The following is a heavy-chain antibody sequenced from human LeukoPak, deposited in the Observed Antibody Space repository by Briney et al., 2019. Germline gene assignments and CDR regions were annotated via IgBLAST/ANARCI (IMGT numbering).Heavy chain of an antibody. Sequence: GGSLRLSCAASGFNIGPYAMYWVRHGPGRGLEWVSVIKADGSGTFYSDSVRGRFTTSRDNSKNSLYLQMSSLTSDDTALYYCATWAFYHNLDVWGQGTTVAVSS. D-gene: IGHD2/OR15-2a*01. CDR3: ATWAFYHNLDV. J-gene: IGHJ6*02. CDR1: GFNIGPYA. CDR2: IKADGSGT. V-gene: IGHV3-43*02.